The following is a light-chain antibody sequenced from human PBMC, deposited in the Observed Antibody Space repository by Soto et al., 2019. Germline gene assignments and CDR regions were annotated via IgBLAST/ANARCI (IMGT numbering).Light chain of an antibody. CDR3: QQYYSIPVT. CDR2: WAS. J-gene: IGKJ4*01. Sequence: DIVMTQSPDSLAVSLGERATINCKSSQSVLYNSNNKNYLXWYQQKPGQPPNLLIYWASTRESGVPDRFSGSGSGTDFTLTISSLQAEDVAVYYCQQYYSIPVTFGGGTKVEIK. V-gene: IGKV4-1*01. CDR1: QSVLYNSNNKNY.